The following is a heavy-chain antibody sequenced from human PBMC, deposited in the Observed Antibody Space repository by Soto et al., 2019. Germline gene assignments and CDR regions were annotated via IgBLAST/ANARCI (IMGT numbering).Heavy chain of an antibody. CDR2: IWYDGSNK. V-gene: IGHV3-33*01. J-gene: IGHJ4*01. CDR3: AIDAEYSTSNVIFALAY. Sequence: GKGLEWVAVIWYDGSNKYYADSVKGRFTISRDNSKNTLYLQMNSMRVEDTAVYYCAIDAEYSTSNVIFALAYRVYGTPVTVSS. D-gene: IGHD6-6*01.